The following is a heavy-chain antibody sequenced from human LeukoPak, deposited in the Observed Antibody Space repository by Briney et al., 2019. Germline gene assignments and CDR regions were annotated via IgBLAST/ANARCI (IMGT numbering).Heavy chain of an antibody. V-gene: IGHV3-9*01. D-gene: IGHD5-12*01. CDR2: IRWNTDSI. J-gene: IGHJ4*02. CDR1: GFTFHHYA. CDR3: AKDKAPLYSGYDWDLDF. Sequence: PGGSLRLSCAASGFTFHHYAIHWVRQLPGKGLEWVSRIRWNTDSIAYADSARGRFTISRDNDKNSVYLQMNSLRAEDTALCYCAKDKAPLYSGYDWDLDFWGQGTLDTVSS.